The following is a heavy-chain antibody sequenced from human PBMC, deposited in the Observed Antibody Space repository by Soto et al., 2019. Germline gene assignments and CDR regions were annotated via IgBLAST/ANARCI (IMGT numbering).Heavy chain of an antibody. Sequence: EVQLLESGGGLVRPGGSLRLSCAASGFGVSSYAMSWVRQAPGKGLEWVSVISGSGNSTNYADSVTGRFTISRDKSKNMLYLQMNSPRAEDTAVYYCAKGMGGESSGWFDYWGQGTLVTVSS. D-gene: IGHD6-19*01. CDR2: ISGSGNST. CDR1: GFGVSSYA. CDR3: AKGMGGESSGWFDY. V-gene: IGHV3-23*01. J-gene: IGHJ4*02.